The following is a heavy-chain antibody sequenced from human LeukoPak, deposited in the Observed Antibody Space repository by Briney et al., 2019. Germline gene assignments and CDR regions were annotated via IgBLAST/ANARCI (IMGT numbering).Heavy chain of an antibody. CDR3: ARDVVGGYYYGSAGY. CDR2: IKQDGSEK. D-gene: IGHD3-10*01. CDR1: GFTFSSYW. V-gene: IGHV3-7*01. Sequence: GGSLRLSCAASGFTFSSYWMSWVRQAPGKGLEWVANIKQDGSEKYYVDSVKGRFTISRDNAKNSLYLQMNSLRAEDTAVYYCARDVVGGYYYGSAGYWGQGTLVTVSS. J-gene: IGHJ4*02.